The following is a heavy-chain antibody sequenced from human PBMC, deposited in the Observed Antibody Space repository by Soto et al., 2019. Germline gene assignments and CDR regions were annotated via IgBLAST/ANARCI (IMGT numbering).Heavy chain of an antibody. CDR1: GGSISSGGYY. Sequence: QVQLQESGPGLVKPSQTLSLTCTVSGGSISSGGYYWSWIRQHPGKGLEWIGYIYYSGSTYYNPSLKSRVTISGDTSKNQVSLKLSSVTAADTAVYYCARVDILGGGWFDPWGQGTLVTVSS. V-gene: IGHV4-31*03. J-gene: IGHJ5*02. CDR3: ARVDILGGGWFDP. CDR2: IYYSGST. D-gene: IGHD3-9*01.